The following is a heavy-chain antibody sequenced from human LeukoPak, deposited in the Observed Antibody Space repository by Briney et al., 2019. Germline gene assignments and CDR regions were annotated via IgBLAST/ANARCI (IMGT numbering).Heavy chain of an antibody. CDR1: GGSFSGYY. CDR3: ARVGDGYCSGGSCYYFDY. Sequence: SETLSLTCAVYGGSFSGYYWSWIRQPPGKGLEWIGEINNSGSTNYNPSLKSRVTIPVDTSKNQFSLKLSSVTAADTAVYYCARVGDGYCSGGSCYYFDYWGQGTLVTVSS. D-gene: IGHD2-15*01. V-gene: IGHV4-34*01. CDR2: INNSGST. J-gene: IGHJ4*02.